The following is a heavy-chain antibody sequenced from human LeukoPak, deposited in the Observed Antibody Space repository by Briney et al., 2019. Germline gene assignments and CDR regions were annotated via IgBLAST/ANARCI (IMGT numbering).Heavy chain of an antibody. V-gene: IGHV1-18*01. CDR3: ARDARGSYPSH. CDR2: ISAYNGNT. J-gene: IGHJ4*02. CDR1: GYTFTSYG. D-gene: IGHD1-26*01. Sequence: ASVKVSCKASGYTFTSYGISWVRQAPGQGLEWMGWISAYNGNTNYAQKLQGRVTMTTDTSTSTACMELRSLRSDDTAVYYCARDARGSYPSHWGQGTLVTVSS.